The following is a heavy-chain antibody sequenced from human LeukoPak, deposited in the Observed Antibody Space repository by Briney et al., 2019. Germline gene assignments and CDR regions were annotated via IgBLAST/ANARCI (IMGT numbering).Heavy chain of an antibody. CDR2: ISYDGSNK. CDR3: ARDGSTVALFDY. V-gene: IGHV3-30-3*01. Sequence: GGSLRLSCAASGFTFSSHAMHWVRQAPGKGLEWVAVISYDGSNKYYADSVKGRFTISRDNSKNTLYLQMNSLRAEDTAVYYCARDGSTVALFDYWGQGTLVTVSS. J-gene: IGHJ4*02. CDR1: GFTFSSHA. D-gene: IGHD4-17*01.